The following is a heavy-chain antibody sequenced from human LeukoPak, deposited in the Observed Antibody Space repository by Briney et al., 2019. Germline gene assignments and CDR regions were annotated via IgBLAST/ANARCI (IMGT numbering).Heavy chain of an antibody. CDR1: GGSTSSYY. CDR3: ARDRSRDGYNRFDY. Sequence: SETLSLTCTVSGGSTSSYYWSWIRQPPGKGLEWIGYIYYSGSTNYNPSLKSRVTISVDTSKNQFSLKLSSVTAADTAVYYCARDRSRDGYNRFDYWGQGTLVTVSS. V-gene: IGHV4-59*01. CDR2: IYYSGST. D-gene: IGHD5-24*01. J-gene: IGHJ4*02.